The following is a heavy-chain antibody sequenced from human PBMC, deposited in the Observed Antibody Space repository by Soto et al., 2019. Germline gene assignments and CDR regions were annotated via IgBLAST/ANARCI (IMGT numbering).Heavy chain of an antibody. CDR1: GYTFTSYG. Sequence: QVQLVQSGAEVKKPGASVKVSCKASGYTFTSYGISWVRQAPGQGLEWMGWISAYNGNTNYAQKLQGRATMTTDTSNKTAVMEAETPESDGAADELCAGVKYHPPFYVCCRRGALGQGTTVTVSS. CDR3: AGVKYHPPFYVCCRRGA. J-gene: IGHJ6*02. D-gene: IGHD2-15*01. V-gene: IGHV1-18*01. CDR2: ISAYNGNT.